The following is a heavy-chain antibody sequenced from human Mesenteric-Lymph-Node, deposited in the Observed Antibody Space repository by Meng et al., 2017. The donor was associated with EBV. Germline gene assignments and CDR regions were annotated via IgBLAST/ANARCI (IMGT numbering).Heavy chain of an antibody. CDR1: GYTFTAYY. V-gene: IGHV1-2*06. J-gene: IGHJ1*01. Sequence: QVQLVQSGAEVKKPGASVKVACKASGYTFTAYYIHWVRQAPGQGLEWMGRINPNSGGTNYAQKFQGRVTMTRDTSISTAYMELSRLRSDDTAVYYCARVDSSSWYKYFQHWGQGTLVTVSS. CDR2: INPNSGGT. CDR3: ARVDSSSWYKYFQH. D-gene: IGHD6-13*01.